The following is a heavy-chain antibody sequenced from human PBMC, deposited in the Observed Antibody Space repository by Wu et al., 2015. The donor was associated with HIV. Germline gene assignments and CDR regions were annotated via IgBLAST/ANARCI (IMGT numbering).Heavy chain of an antibody. V-gene: IGHV1-18*01. CDR2: ISADNINT. CDR3: ARGIAVTPMANWFDP. D-gene: IGHD6-19*01. CDR1: GGSFRSQP. Sequence: QVQLVQSGAEVKKPGSSVKVSCKTSGGSFRSQPISWVRQAPGQGLEWMGWISADNINTHYAQKLQGRVTLTTDTSTSTAYMELRSLRSDDTAVYYCARGIAVTPMANWFDPWGQGTLVTVSS. J-gene: IGHJ5*02.